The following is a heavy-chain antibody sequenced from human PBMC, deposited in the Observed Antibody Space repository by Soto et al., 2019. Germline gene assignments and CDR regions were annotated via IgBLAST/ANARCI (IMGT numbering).Heavy chain of an antibody. Sequence: QVQLADSGGGLVKPGGSLRLSCAASGFTFSDYYMSWIRLAPGKGLEWVSYISTSGTTIYYADSVRGRFTISRDNAKNSLYLQMNSLRAEDTAVYYCARRDWYFDLWVRGTLVTVSS. CDR3: ARRDWYFDL. V-gene: IGHV3-11*01. CDR2: ISTSGTTI. J-gene: IGHJ2*01. CDR1: GFTFSDYY.